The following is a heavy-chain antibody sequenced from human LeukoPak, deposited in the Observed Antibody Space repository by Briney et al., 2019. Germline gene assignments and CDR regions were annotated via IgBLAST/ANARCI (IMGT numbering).Heavy chain of an antibody. V-gene: IGHV3-30*18. D-gene: IGHD6-6*01. CDR3: AKLVDPEDYYYYMDV. Sequence: GRSLRLSCAASGFTFSSYGMHWVRQAPGKGLEWVAVISYDGSNKYYADSVKGRFTISRDNSKNTLYLQMNSLRAEDTAVYYCAKLVDPEDYYYYMDVWGKGTTVTVSS. J-gene: IGHJ6*03. CDR1: GFTFSSYG. CDR2: ISYDGSNK.